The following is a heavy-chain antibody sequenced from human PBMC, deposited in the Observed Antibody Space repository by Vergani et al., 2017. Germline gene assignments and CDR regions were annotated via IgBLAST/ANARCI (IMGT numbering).Heavy chain of an antibody. CDR1: GGSISSYY. CDR3: ASNYYGSGSYFRYFDL. V-gene: IGHV4-59*01. CDR2: IYYSGST. Sequence: QVQLQESGPGLVKPSETLSLTCTVSGGSISSYYWSWIRQPPGKGLERIGYIYYSGSTNYNPSLKSRVTISVDTSKNQFSLKLSSVTAADTAVYYCASNYYGSGSYFRYFDLWGRGTLVTVSS. J-gene: IGHJ2*01. D-gene: IGHD3-10*01.